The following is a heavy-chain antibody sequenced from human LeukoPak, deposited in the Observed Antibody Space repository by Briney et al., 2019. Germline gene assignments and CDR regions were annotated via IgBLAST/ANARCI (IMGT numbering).Heavy chain of an antibody. CDR3: ARDSGNMIKLHWFDP. CDR2: ISAYNGNT. CDR1: GYTFTSYG. J-gene: IGHJ5*02. Sequence: GASVKVSCKASGYTFTSYGISWVRQAPGQGLEWMGWISAYNGNTNYAQKLQGRVTMTTDTSTSTAYMELRSLRSDDTAVYYCARDSGNMIKLHWFDPWGQGTLVTVSS. D-gene: IGHD3-22*01. V-gene: IGHV1-18*01.